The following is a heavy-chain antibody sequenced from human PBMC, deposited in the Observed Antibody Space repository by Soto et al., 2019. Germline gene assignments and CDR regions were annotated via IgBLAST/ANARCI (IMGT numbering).Heavy chain of an antibody. Sequence: EVQLVETGGGLIQPGGSLRLSCVASGFIVRTNYMTWVRQAPGKGLEWVSTIYSNGTTHYSDSVRGRFTISRDNSKNTLYLQMNSLRGEDTAVYYCARDSPNTSGWYDYFDYWGQGTLVTVSS. D-gene: IGHD6-19*01. V-gene: IGHV3-53*02. CDR2: IYSNGTT. CDR1: GFIVRTNY. J-gene: IGHJ4*02. CDR3: ARDSPNTSGWYDYFDY.